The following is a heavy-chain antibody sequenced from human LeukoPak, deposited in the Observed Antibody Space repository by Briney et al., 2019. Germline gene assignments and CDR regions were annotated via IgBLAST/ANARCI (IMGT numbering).Heavy chain of an antibody. CDR1: VYSFTSYW. Sequence: PGESLKISCKGSVYSFTSYWIGWVRQMPGKGLEWMGIIYPDDSDTRYSPSFQGQVTISADKSTGTAYLHWSSLKASDTAIYYCTRGGTYYDDSRDYGHWFDPWGQGTLVTVSS. J-gene: IGHJ5*02. V-gene: IGHV5-51*01. CDR3: TRGGTYYDDSRDYGHWFDP. CDR2: IYPDDSDT. D-gene: IGHD3-22*01.